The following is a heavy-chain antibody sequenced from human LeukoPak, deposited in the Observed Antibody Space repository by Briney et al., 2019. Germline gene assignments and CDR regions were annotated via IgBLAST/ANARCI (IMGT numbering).Heavy chain of an antibody. Sequence: SETLSLTCTVSGGSISSGGYYWRWHRQHPGKGLEWIGFIYYSGSTYYNPSLKSRVTISVDPSKNQFSLKLSSVTAADTAVYYCARDFPLAYNYDSSGFYPWGQGTLVTVSS. D-gene: IGHD3-22*01. V-gene: IGHV4-31*03. CDR1: GGSISSGGYY. J-gene: IGHJ5*02. CDR2: IYYSGST. CDR3: ARDFPLAYNYDSSGFYP.